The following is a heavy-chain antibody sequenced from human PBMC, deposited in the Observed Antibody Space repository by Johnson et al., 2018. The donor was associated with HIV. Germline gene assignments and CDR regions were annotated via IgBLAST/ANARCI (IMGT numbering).Heavy chain of an antibody. V-gene: IGHV3-73*01. Sequence: VQLVESGGGLVQPGGSLKLSCAASGFTFSGSAMHWVRQASGKGLEWVGRIRSKANSYATAYAASVKGRFTISRDDSKNSLYLQMNSLKTEDTAVYYCTTFGVVTPGHAFDIWGQGTMVTVSS. D-gene: IGHD4-23*01. CDR1: GFTFSGSA. CDR3: TTFGVVTPGHAFDI. CDR2: IRSKANSYAT. J-gene: IGHJ3*02.